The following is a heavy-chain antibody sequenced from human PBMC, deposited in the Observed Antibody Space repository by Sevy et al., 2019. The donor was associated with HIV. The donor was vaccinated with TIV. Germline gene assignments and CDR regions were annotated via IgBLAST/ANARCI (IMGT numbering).Heavy chain of an antibody. J-gene: IGHJ4*02. CDR1: GFTFSSYS. V-gene: IGHV3-48*04. D-gene: IGHD1-1*01. Sequence: GGSLRLSCAASGFTFSSYSMNWVRQAPGKGLEWVSYISSSSSTIYYADSVKGRFTISRDNAQDTLYLQMNSLRTEDTAIYYCARIATGHTFGLPDFWGQGTLVTVSS. CDR2: ISSSSSTI. CDR3: ARIATGHTFGLPDF.